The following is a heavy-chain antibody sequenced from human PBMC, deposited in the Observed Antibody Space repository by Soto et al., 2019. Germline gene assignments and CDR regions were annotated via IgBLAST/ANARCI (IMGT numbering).Heavy chain of an antibody. CDR2: IYSSGRT. J-gene: IGHJ5*02. CDR3: ARMGLHLGELSRNWFDP. Sequence: QVQLQESGPGLVKPSQTLSLTCSLSGGSINSDEFYWTWIRQSPGKGLEWIGYIYSSGRTHYNPSLKSRINISLDTSNNLLSLRLSSVTAADTAIYYCARMGLHLGELSRNWFDPWGRGTLVTFSS. CDR1: GGSINSDEFY. V-gene: IGHV4-31*03. D-gene: IGHD3-16*02.